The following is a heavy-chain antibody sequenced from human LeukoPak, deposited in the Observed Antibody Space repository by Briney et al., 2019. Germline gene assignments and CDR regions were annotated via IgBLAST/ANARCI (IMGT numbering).Heavy chain of an antibody. Sequence: SDTLSLTCTVSGDSISDYYWSWIRQPAGKGLEWIGRMHPSGNADYSPSLKSRVTLSIDTSKNQFSLKLNSVTAADTAVYFCARIDCMSWYYFDYWGRECWLPSPQ. J-gene: IGHJ4*02. V-gene: IGHV4-4*07. D-gene: IGHD2-21*01. CDR1: GDSISDYY. CDR2: MHPSGNA. CDR3: ARIDCMSWYYFDY.